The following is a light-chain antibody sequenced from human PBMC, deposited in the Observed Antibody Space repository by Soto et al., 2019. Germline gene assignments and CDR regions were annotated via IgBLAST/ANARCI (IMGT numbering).Light chain of an antibody. Sequence: EIVMTQSPATLSVSPGERATLSCRASQSVNSNLAWYQQKPGQAPRLLIYGTSTRATGIPARFSGSGTGTEFTLTISSLQSEDFAVYYCQQYAYWPETFGQGTKVDIK. CDR2: GTS. CDR1: QSVNSN. J-gene: IGKJ1*01. V-gene: IGKV3-15*01. CDR3: QQYAYWPET.